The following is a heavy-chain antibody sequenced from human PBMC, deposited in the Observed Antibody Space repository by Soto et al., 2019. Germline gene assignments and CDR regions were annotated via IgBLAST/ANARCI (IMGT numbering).Heavy chain of an antibody. CDR1: GFTFSSYA. CDR3: AKDPAVVPAAISAFDI. Sequence: GGSLRLSCAASGFTFSSYAMSWVRQAPGKGLEWVSAISGSGGSTYYADSVKGRFTISRDNSKNTLYLQMNSLRAEDTAVYYCAKDPAVVPAAISAFDIWGQGTMVTVSS. CDR2: ISGSGGST. V-gene: IGHV3-23*01. D-gene: IGHD2-2*01. J-gene: IGHJ3*02.